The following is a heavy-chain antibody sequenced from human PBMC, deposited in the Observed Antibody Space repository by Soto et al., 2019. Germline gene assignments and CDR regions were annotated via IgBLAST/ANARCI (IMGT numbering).Heavy chain of an antibody. J-gene: IGHJ4*02. Sequence: GESLKISCKGSGYTFTSYWIGWVRQLPGKGLEWMGIIYPADSDTRYSPSFQGQVTISADKSISTAYLQWSSLRASDTAMYFCARAYGKYFDYWGQGTPVTVSS. CDR2: IYPADSDT. CDR1: GYTFTSYW. D-gene: IGHD3-10*01. CDR3: ARAYGKYFDY. V-gene: IGHV5-51*01.